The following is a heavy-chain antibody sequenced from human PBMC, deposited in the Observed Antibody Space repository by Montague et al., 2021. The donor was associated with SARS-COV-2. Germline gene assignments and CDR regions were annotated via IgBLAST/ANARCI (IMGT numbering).Heavy chain of an antibody. J-gene: IGHJ2*01. V-gene: IGHV4-61*02. Sequence: SGSTNYSPSLKSRFTLSVDTSKHQFSLNLSSVTAADTAVYYCARDGYNDHQKYWYFDLWGRGIRGTVS. D-gene: IGHD5-24*01. CDR2: SGST. CDR3: ARDGYNDHQKYWYFDL.